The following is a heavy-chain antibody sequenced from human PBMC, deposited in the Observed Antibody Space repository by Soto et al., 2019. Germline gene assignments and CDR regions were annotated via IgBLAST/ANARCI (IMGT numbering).Heavy chain of an antibody. D-gene: IGHD3-16*01. CDR2: ISASSTST. J-gene: IGHJ4*02. V-gene: IGHV3-23*01. CDR1: GFSFSSSA. Sequence: GGSLRLSCAASGFSFSSSAMTWARQAPGKGLEWVSFISASSTSTYYADSVQGRFTISRDNSKNTLYLQMSSLRDEETALYYCVKFGAPRYFDYWGKGTPVTVSS. CDR3: VKFGAPRYFDY.